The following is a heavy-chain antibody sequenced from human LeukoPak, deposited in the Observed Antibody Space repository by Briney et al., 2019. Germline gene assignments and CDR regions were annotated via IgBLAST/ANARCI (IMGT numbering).Heavy chain of an antibody. CDR2: VTGGGGST. CDR3: AKDRPTYGSGSPIDF. CDR1: GFTFSSYA. Sequence: PGGSLRLSCAASGFTFSSYAMNWVRQAPGKGLEWLSAVTGGGGSTCYADSVKGRFTISRDNSRNTLYLQLNSLRAEDTALYFCAKDRPTYGSGSPIDFWGQGTLVTVSS. V-gene: IGHV3-23*01. J-gene: IGHJ4*02. D-gene: IGHD3-10*01.